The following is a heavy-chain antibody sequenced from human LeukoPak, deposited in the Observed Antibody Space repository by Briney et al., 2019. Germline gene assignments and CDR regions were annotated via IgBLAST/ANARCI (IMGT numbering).Heavy chain of an antibody. D-gene: IGHD2-15*01. CDR1: GFTFSSYG. Sequence: GGSLRLSCAASGFTFSSYGMHWVRQAPGKGLEWVAVIWYDGSNKYYADSVKGRFTISRDNSKNTLYLQMNSLRAEDTAVYYCAREVLGYCSGGSCYFDYWGQGTLVTVSS. V-gene: IGHV3-33*01. CDR3: AREVLGYCSGGSCYFDY. CDR2: IWYDGSNK. J-gene: IGHJ4*02.